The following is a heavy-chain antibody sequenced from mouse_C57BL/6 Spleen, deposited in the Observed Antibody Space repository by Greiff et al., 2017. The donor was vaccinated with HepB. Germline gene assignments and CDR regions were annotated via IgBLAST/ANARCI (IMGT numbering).Heavy chain of an antibody. V-gene: IGHV1-82*01. CDR1: GYAFSSSW. D-gene: IGHD1-1*01. CDR2: IYPGDADT. CDR3: ARQDYYGSAWFAY. Sequence: QVQLQQSGPELVKPGASVKISCKASGYAFSSSWMNWVKQRPGKGLEWIGRIYPGDADTNYNGKFKGKATLTADKSSSTAYMQLSSLTSEDSAVYFCARQDYYGSAWFAYWGQGTLVTVSA. J-gene: IGHJ3*01.